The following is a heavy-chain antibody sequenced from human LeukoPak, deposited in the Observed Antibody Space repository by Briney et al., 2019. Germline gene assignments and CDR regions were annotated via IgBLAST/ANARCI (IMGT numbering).Heavy chain of an antibody. V-gene: IGHV3-30*04. D-gene: IGHD6-19*01. CDR3: AKVGGYSSGLTALDY. CDR2: ISYDGSNK. CDR1: GFTFSSYA. J-gene: IGHJ4*02. Sequence: PGGSLRLSCAASGFTFSSYAMHWVRQAPGKGLEWVAVISYDGSNKYYADSVKGRFTISRDNSKNTLYLQMNSLRAEDTAVYYCAKVGGYSSGLTALDYWGQGTLVTVSS.